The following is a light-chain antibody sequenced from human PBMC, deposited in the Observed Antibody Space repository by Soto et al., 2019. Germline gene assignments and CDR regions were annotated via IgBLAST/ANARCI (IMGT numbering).Light chain of an antibody. CDR2: NVY. J-gene: IGLJ1*01. CDR1: SSDVGAYNF. Sequence: SALTQPASVSGSPGQSITISCTGTSSDVGAYNFVSWHQQHPGKAPKLIIYNVYDRPSGISYRFSGSKSGNTASLTISGLQGEDEADYYCSSYTISRTYVFGTGTKXXVL. V-gene: IGLV2-14*03. CDR3: SSYTISRTYV.